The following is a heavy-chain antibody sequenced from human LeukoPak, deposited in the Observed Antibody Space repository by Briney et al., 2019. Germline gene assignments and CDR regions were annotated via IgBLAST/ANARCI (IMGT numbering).Heavy chain of an antibody. CDR2: IYYSGST. CDR3: ARDRGSGWSPGWFDP. J-gene: IGHJ5*02. Sequence: PSETLSLTCTVSGGSISSYYWSWIRQPPGKGLEWIGYIYYSGSTNYNPSLKSRVTISVDTSKNQFSLKLSSVTAADTAVYYCARDRGSGWSPGWFDPWGQGTLVTVSS. CDR1: GGSISSYY. V-gene: IGHV4-59*01. D-gene: IGHD6-19*01.